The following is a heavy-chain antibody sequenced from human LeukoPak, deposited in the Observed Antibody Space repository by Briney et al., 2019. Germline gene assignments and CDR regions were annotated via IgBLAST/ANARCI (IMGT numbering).Heavy chain of an antibody. CDR1: GFTFSTYS. CDR3: ASGWMATTNY. V-gene: IGHV3-48*01. CDR2: ISSSSSPL. Sequence: GGSLRLSCAASGFTFSTYSMNWVRQAPGKGLEWVSYISSSSSPLYYADSVKGRFTISRDNAKNSLYLQMNSLRAEDTAVYYCASGWMATTNYWGQGTLVTVSS. J-gene: IGHJ4*02. D-gene: IGHD5-24*01.